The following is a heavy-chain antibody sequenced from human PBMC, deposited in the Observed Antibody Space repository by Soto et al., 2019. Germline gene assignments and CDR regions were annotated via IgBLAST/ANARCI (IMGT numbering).Heavy chain of an antibody. V-gene: IGHV3-74*01. CDR2: IKSDGSIT. Sequence: EVQLVESGGGLVQPGGSLRLSCAVSGFTFSNYWMHWVRQAPGKGLVWVSRIKSDGSITTYADSVKGRFTISRDNAKNTLYLQMNNVCADDTAVYYCVRASGNYFFNYWGQGTLVTVSS. CDR3: VRASGNYFFNY. CDR1: GFTFSNYW. D-gene: IGHD1-26*01. J-gene: IGHJ4*02.